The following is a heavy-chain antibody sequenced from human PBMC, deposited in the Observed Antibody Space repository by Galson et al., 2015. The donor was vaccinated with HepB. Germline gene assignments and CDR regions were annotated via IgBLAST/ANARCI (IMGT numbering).Heavy chain of an antibody. CDR3: AKASGPRSYFGVVTDDAFGI. CDR1: GFTFSNYA. J-gene: IGHJ3*02. D-gene: IGHD3-3*01. V-gene: IGHV3-30*18. Sequence: SLRLSCAASGFTFSNYAMHWVRQAPGKGLEWVAVISYDGSNKYYADSVKGRFTISRDNSRNTPYLQMNSLRPEDTAVFYCAKASGPRSYFGVVTDDAFGIWGQGTMVTVSS. CDR2: ISYDGSNK.